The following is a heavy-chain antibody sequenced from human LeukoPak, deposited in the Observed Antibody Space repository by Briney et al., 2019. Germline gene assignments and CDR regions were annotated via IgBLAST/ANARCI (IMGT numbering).Heavy chain of an antibody. D-gene: IGHD6-19*01. J-gene: IGHJ4*02. CDR2: IYTSGST. CDR1: GGSISSYY. V-gene: IGHV4-4*07. CDR3: ATLDRSGGAFDY. Sequence: KPSETLSLTCTVSGGSISSYYWSWIRQPAGKGLEWIGRIYTSGSTNYNPSLKSRVTMSVDTSKKQFSLKLISVTAADTSVYYCATLDRSGGAFDYWGQGTLVTVSP.